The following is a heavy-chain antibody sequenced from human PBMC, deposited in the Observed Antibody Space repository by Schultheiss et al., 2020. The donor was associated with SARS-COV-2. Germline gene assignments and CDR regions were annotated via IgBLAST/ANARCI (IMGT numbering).Heavy chain of an antibody. V-gene: IGHV3-30*01. CDR3: ARDWDIALESGGEYFQH. Sequence: GGSRRLSCAASGFTFSSYAMHWVRQAPGKGLEWVAVISYDGSNKYYADSVKGRFTISRDNSKNTLYLQMNSLRAEDTAVYYCARDWDIALESGGEYFQHWGQGTLVTVSS. J-gene: IGHJ1*01. CDR1: GFTFSSYA. D-gene: IGHD2-8*01. CDR2: ISYDGSNK.